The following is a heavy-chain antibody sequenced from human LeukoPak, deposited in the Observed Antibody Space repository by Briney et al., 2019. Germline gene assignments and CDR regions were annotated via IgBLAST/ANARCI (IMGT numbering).Heavy chain of an antibody. CDR1: GFTFSSYS. Sequence: GGSLRLSCAASGFTFSSYSMNWVRQAPGKGLEWVSSISSSSYIYYADSVKGRFTISRDNAKNSLYLQMNSLRAEDTAVYYCARVGALLWFGEPYGMDVWGQGTTVTVSS. V-gene: IGHV3-21*01. J-gene: IGHJ6*02. CDR2: ISSSSYI. CDR3: ARVGALLWFGEPYGMDV. D-gene: IGHD3-10*01.